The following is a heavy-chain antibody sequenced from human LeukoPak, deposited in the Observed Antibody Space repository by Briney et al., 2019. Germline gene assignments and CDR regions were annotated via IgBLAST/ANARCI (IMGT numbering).Heavy chain of an antibody. CDR3: ARDHRSGIY. V-gene: IGHV3-23*01. D-gene: IGHD3-10*01. CDR1: GFTFSSYA. CDR2: ISGSGGST. J-gene: IGHJ4*02. Sequence: GGSLRLSCAASGFTFSSYAMSWVRQAPGKGLEWVSAISGSGGSTYYADSVKGRFTISRDNAKNSLYLQMNSLRAEDTAVYYCARDHRSGIYWGQGTLVTVSS.